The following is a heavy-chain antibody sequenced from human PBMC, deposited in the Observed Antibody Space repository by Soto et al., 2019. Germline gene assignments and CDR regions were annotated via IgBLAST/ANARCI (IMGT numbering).Heavy chain of an antibody. CDR3: ARHAYYDFWSGPSGYYYYYMDV. D-gene: IGHD3-3*01. Sequence: SETLSLTFTVPGGSISSYYWSWIRQPPGKGLEWIGYIYYSGSTNYNPSLKSRVTISVDTSKNQFSLKLSSVTAADTAVYYCARHAYYDFWSGPSGYYYYYMDVWGKGTTVTVSS. CDR2: IYYSGST. J-gene: IGHJ6*03. CDR1: GGSISSYY. V-gene: IGHV4-59*08.